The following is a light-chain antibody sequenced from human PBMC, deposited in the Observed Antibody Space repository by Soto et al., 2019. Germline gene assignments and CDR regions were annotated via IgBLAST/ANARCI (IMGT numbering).Light chain of an antibody. CDR2: GAS. Sequence: EIVLTQSPGTLSLSPGERATLSCRASQSVRSSYLAWYQQKPGQAPRLLIDGASSRATGIPDRFSGSGSGTDFTLNISRLEPEDFAVYYCQQYGSSPWTFGHGTKVEI. J-gene: IGKJ1*01. CDR3: QQYGSSPWT. CDR1: QSVRSSY. V-gene: IGKV3-20*01.